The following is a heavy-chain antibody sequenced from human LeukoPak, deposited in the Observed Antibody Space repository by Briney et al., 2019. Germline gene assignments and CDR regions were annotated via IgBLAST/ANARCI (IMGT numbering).Heavy chain of an antibody. D-gene: IGHD1-26*01. V-gene: IGHV5-51*01. CDR3: ARLQVGASGSYGDY. J-gene: IGHJ4*02. Sequence: GESLQLSCKGSEYSFSNYWLGWGRHMPGKGLEWMGIVYPGDSDTRYSPSFQGQVTISVERSISNAYLQWSSVTASHPAMYYCARLQVGASGSYGDYWGQGTLVTVSS. CDR1: EYSFSNYW. CDR2: VYPGDSDT.